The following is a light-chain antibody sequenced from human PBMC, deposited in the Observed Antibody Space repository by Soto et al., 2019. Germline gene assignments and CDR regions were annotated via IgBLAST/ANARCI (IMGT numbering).Light chain of an antibody. CDR3: QQYNRYPHS. Sequence: DSQMTQAPSTLYASGGDRVTITCRASQSLSSGLAGYQQQPGKAPKLLIYDASSLESGVPARFSGSGSRTACTLALRSLQRDDLATCNCQQYNRYPHSLGQGKKLEI. J-gene: IGKJ2*01. V-gene: IGKV1-5*01. CDR1: QSLSSG. CDR2: DAS.